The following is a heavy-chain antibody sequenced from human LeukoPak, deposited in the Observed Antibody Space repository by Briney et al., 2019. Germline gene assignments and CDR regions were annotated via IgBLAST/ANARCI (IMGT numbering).Heavy chain of an antibody. J-gene: IGHJ4*02. D-gene: IGHD1-26*01. CDR2: INAGNGNT. Sequence: ASVKVSCKASGYTFTSYAMHWVRQAPGQRLEWMGWINAGNGNTKYSQKFQGRVTTTRDTSASTAYMELSSLRSEDTAVYYCARSSGSYYPFDYWGQGTLVTVSS. CDR3: ARSSGSYYPFDY. V-gene: IGHV1-3*01. CDR1: GYTFTSYA.